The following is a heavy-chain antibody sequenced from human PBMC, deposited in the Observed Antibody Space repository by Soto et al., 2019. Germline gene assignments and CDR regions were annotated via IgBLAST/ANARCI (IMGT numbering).Heavy chain of an antibody. CDR1: EYTFTGYY. J-gene: IGHJ5*02. D-gene: IGHD3-10*01. Sequence: GASVKVSCKASEYTFTGYYMHWVRQAPGQGLEWMGWINPNSGGTHYAQKFQGRVTMTRDTSISTAYMELSRLRSDDTTVYYCARDYPHDSTMVRGVIKNWFDPWGQGTLVTVSS. CDR3: ARDYPHDSTMVRGVIKNWFDP. CDR2: INPNSGGT. V-gene: IGHV1-2*02.